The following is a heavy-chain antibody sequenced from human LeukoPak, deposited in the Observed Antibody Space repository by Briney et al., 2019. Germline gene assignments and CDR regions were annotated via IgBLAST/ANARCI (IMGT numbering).Heavy chain of an antibody. J-gene: IGHJ4*02. Sequence: GGSLRLSCAASGFTFSTHSMYWVRQAPGKGLEWVSAISGSGGSTYYADSVKGRFTISRDNSKNTLYLQMNSLRAEDTAVYYCAKSVVGATNYWGQGTLVTVSS. CDR1: GFTFSTHS. CDR3: AKSVVGATNY. CDR2: ISGSGGST. V-gene: IGHV3-23*01. D-gene: IGHD1-26*01.